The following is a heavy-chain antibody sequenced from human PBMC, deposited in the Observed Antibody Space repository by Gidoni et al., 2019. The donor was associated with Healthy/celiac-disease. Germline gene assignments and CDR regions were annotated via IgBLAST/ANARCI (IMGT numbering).Heavy chain of an antibody. V-gene: IGHV1-2*06. Sequence: QVQLVQSGAEVKKPGASVKVSCKASGYTFTGSYMHWVRQAPGQGLEWMGRINPNSGGTNYAQKFQGRVTMTRDTSISTAYMELSRLRSDDTAVYYCARAYCGGDCYIFDYWGQGTLVTVSS. J-gene: IGHJ4*02. CDR1: GYTFTGSY. CDR3: ARAYCGGDCYIFDY. CDR2: INPNSGGT. D-gene: IGHD2-21*01.